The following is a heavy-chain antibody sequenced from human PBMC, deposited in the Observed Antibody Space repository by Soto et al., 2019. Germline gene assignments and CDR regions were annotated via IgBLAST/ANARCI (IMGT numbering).Heavy chain of an antibody. CDR3: APSGHSYGYSPFDY. Sequence: EVQLLESGGGLVQPGGSLRLSCAASGFTFSSYAMSWVRQAPGKGLEWVSAISGSGGSTYYSDSVKGRFTISRDNSKNTLYLQMNSLRAEDTAVYYCAPSGHSYGYSPFDYWGQGTLVTVSS. CDR2: ISGSGGST. J-gene: IGHJ4*02. D-gene: IGHD5-18*01. V-gene: IGHV3-23*01. CDR1: GFTFSSYA.